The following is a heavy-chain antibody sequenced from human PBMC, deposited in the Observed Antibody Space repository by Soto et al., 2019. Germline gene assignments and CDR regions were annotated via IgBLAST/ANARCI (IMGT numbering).Heavy chain of an antibody. CDR3: ARGYSYGYLDY. D-gene: IGHD5-18*01. J-gene: IGHJ4*02. V-gene: IGHV4-30-2*01. CDR1: GGSISSGGYS. CDR2: IYHSGRT. Sequence: PSETLSLTSAVSGGSISSGGYSWSWIRQPPGKGLVWIGYIYHSGRTYYNPSLKSRVTISVDRSKNQFSLKLSSVTAADTAVYYCARGYSYGYLDYWGQGTLVTVSS.